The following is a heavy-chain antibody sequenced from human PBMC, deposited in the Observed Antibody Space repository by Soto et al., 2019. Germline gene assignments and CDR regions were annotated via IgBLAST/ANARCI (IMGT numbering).Heavy chain of an antibody. Sequence: SETLSITCTVFGGSISSVCYYWSWLRQQPEKGLERIGYIYYSGSTYYNPSLKSRVTISVDTSKNQFSLKLSSVTAADTAVYYCASVNLSGYSGYASYYYYYMDVWGKGTTVTVSS. CDR1: GGSISSVCYY. D-gene: IGHD5-12*01. CDR2: IYYSGST. CDR3: ASVNLSGYSGYASYYYYYMDV. V-gene: IGHV4-31*03. J-gene: IGHJ6*03.